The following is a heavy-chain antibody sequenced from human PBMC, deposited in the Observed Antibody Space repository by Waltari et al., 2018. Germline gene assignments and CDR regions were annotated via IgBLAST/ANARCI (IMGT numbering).Heavy chain of an antibody. CDR2: MNTNSGYT. V-gene: IGHV1-8*01. D-gene: IGHD3-10*01. J-gene: IGHJ3*02. CDR1: GYTFTSYD. CDR3: ARGFRGHDAFDI. Sequence: QVQLVQSGAEVKRPGASVKVSCKASGYTFTSYDINWVRQATGQGLEWMGWMNTNSGYTAYEMNYQGRVTITRDTSIRTAYMELSSLTSEDTAVYYCARGFRGHDAFDIWGQGTMVTVSS.